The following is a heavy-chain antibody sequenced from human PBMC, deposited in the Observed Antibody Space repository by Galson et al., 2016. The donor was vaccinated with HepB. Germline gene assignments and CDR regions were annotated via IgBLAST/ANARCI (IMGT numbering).Heavy chain of an antibody. CDR3: LRGLRGYGYGCLYY. D-gene: IGHD5-18*01. Sequence: SLRLSCAASGFTASGSTFSSYAMHWVRQAPGRGLEWVAVISYEGDDTYYADSVKGRFTISRENSKNPLYLQMNRLRDDDTAVYYCLRGLRGYGYGCLYYWGQGTLVTVSS. CDR1: ASGSTFSSYA. J-gene: IGHJ4*02. V-gene: IGHV3-33*05. CDR2: ISYEGDDT.